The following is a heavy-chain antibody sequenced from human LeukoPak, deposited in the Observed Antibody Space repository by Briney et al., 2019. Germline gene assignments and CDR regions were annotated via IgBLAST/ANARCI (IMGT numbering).Heavy chain of an antibody. D-gene: IGHD6-13*01. Sequence: GGSLRLSCVGSGFSVNDAWMSWVRQAPGKGLEWVSSIGGSGGSTYYADSVKGRFTISRDNSKNTLYLQMNSLRDEDTAVYYCAKVETAAAATLRGFDYWGQGTLVTVSS. J-gene: IGHJ4*02. CDR2: IGGSGGST. CDR3: AKVETAAAATLRGFDY. CDR1: GFSVNDA. V-gene: IGHV3-23*01.